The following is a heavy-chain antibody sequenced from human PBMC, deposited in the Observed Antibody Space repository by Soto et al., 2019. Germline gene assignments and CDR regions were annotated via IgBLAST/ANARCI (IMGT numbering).Heavy chain of an antibody. V-gene: IGHV4-31*03. Sequence: SETLSLTCTVSGGSISSGGYYLSWIRQHPGKGLEWIGYIYYSGSTYYNPSLKSRVTISVDTSKNQFSLKLSSVTAADTAVYYCARDKVVTAPLRHWFDPWGQGSLVTVS. D-gene: IGHD2-21*02. CDR2: IYYSGST. CDR3: ARDKVVTAPLRHWFDP. J-gene: IGHJ5*02. CDR1: GGSISSGGYY.